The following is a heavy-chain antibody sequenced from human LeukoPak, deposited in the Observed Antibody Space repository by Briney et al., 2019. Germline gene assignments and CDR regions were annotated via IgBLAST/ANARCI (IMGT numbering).Heavy chain of an antibody. CDR3: ARDDFWSGYHFDY. J-gene: IGHJ4*02. Sequence: PGGSLRLSCAASGFTFSSYSMNWVRQAPGKGLEGVSYISSSSSTIYYADSVKGRFTISRDNAKNSLYLQMNSLRAEDTAVYYCARDDFWSGYHFDYWGQGTLVTVSS. CDR2: ISSSSSTI. D-gene: IGHD3-3*01. V-gene: IGHV3-48*01. CDR1: GFTFSSYS.